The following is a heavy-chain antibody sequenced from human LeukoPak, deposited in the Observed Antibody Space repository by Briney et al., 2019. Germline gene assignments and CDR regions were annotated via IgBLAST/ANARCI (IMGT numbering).Heavy chain of an antibody. V-gene: IGHV3-23*01. D-gene: IGHD1-26*01. CDR3: AKDMLEWELLDY. CDR1: GFTFSSYA. CDR2: ISGIGGTT. J-gene: IGHJ4*02. Sequence: GGSLRLSCAASGFTFSSYAMNWVRQAPGKGLEWVSAISGIGGTTYYADSVRGRFTISRDNSKNTLYLQMNSLRAEDTAVYYCAKDMLEWELLDYWGQGTLVTVSS.